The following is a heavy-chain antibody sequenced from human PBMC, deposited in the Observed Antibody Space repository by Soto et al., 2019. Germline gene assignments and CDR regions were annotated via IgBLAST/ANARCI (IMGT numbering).Heavy chain of an antibody. V-gene: IGHV1-69*02. CDR1: GDTFSFYT. CDR2: IIPMVGMA. Sequence: QVQLVQSGAEVKKPGSSVRLSCTASGDTFSFYTISWVRQAPGQGPEWMGRIIPMVGMADYQQKFQGRVTVSGKKPTRPAERVPGTLSSDGTSVYFCATNYGSGSTHFDYWGPGTLVTVSS. D-gene: IGHD3-10*01. J-gene: IGHJ4*02. CDR3: ATNYGSGSTHFDY.